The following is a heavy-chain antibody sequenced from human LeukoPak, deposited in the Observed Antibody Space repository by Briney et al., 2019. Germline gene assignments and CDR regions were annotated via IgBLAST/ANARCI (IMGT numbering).Heavy chain of an antibody. J-gene: IGHJ3*02. V-gene: IGHV4-59*01. CDR1: GGSFSSYY. CDR2: IYYSGST. CDR3: ARYIVSYPHDAFDI. D-gene: IGHD1-26*01. Sequence: SETLSLTCAVYGGSFSSYYWSWIRQPPGKGLEWIGYIYYSGSTSYNPSLKSRVTISVDTSKKQFSLKLSSVTAADTAFYYCARYIVSYPHDAFDIWGQGTMVTVSS.